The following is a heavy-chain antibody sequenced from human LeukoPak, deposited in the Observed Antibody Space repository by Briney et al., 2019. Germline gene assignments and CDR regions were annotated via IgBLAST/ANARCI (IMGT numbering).Heavy chain of an antibody. J-gene: IGHJ6*03. Sequence: PGGSLRLSCAASGFTFSRYWMSWVRQAPGKGLEWVANKNQDGSEKNYVDSVKGRCTISRDNAKNSVYLQKNSLRAEDTAVYYCVGQYNYNYMDVWGKGTTVTVSS. CDR1: GFTFSRYW. CDR3: VGQYNYNYMDV. CDR2: KNQDGSEK. V-gene: IGHV3-7*01. D-gene: IGHD6-6*01.